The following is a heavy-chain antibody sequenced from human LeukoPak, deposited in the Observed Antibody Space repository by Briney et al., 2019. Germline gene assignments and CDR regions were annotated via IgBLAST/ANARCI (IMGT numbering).Heavy chain of an antibody. CDR3: ARDPRGWEIDY. J-gene: IGHJ4*02. D-gene: IGHD6-19*01. Sequence: GGSLRLSCAPSGFTFRRYWMHWVRQAPGKGRVGVSRIKSDGSSTSYADSVKGRFTISRDNAKNTLYLQMTSLRAEDTAVYYCARDPRGWEIDYWGQGTLVTVSS. CDR2: IKSDGSST. CDR1: GFTFRRYW. V-gene: IGHV3-74*01.